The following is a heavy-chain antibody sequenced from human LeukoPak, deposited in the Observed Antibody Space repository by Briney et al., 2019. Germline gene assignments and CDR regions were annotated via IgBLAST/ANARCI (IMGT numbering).Heavy chain of an antibody. Sequence: ASVKVSCKASGYTFTSYGISWVRQAPGQGLEWMGWISVYNGNTNYAQMLQGRVTMTTDTSTSTAYMELRSLRSDDTAVYYCARGPRDVNCGGDCYSLFDYWGQGTLVTVSS. V-gene: IGHV1-18*01. CDR2: ISVYNGNT. D-gene: IGHD2-21*02. CDR1: GYTFTSYG. J-gene: IGHJ4*02. CDR3: ARGPRDVNCGGDCYSLFDY.